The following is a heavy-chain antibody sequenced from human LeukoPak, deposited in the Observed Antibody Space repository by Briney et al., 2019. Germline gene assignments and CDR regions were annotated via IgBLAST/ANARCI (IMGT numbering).Heavy chain of an antibody. CDR3: AKDRVPGGY. Sequence: PSETLSLTCTVSGGSMSGSYWSWTRQPTGKGLEWIGSIHYTGSTNYNPSLKSRLTISLDTSKNQFSVKLNSVTAADTAVYYCAKDRVPGGYWGQGTLVTVSS. CDR2: IHYTGST. J-gene: IGHJ1*01. D-gene: IGHD1-1*01. V-gene: IGHV4-59*01. CDR1: GGSMSGSY.